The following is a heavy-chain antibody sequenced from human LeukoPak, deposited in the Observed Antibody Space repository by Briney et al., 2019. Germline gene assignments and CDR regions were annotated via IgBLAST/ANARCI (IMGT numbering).Heavy chain of an antibody. D-gene: IGHD1/OR15-1a*01. J-gene: IGHJ5*02. CDR1: GGSISSYS. CDR3: AMRAREQRDISPGNWLDP. CDR2: IYRGNT. Sequence: SETLSLTCTVSGGSISSYSWNWIRQPPGNGLEWIGRIYRGNTNYNPSLMSRVTISFDTSKNQLSLNLRSVTAADTAVYYCAMRAREQRDISPGNWLDPWGQGTLVTVS. V-gene: IGHV4-59*08.